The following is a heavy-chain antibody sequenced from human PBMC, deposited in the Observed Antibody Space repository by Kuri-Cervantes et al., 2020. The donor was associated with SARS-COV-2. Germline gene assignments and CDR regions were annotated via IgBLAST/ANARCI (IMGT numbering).Heavy chain of an antibody. CDR3: AHLSVRLHFDY. Sequence: SGPKLVKPTQTLTLTCTFSGFSLSTSGVGVGWIRQPPGKALEWLALIYWDDDKRYSPSLKSRLTITKDTTKNHVVLTMTNMDPVDTATYYCAHLSVRLHFDYWGQGTLVTVSS. CDR2: IYWDDDK. CDR1: GFSLSTSGVG. D-gene: IGHD2/OR15-2a*01. J-gene: IGHJ4*02. V-gene: IGHV2-5*02.